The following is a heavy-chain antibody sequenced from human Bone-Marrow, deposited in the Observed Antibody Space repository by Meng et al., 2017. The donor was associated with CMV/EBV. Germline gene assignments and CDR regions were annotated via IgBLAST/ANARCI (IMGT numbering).Heavy chain of an antibody. D-gene: IGHD3-22*01. CDR1: GGTFSSYA. V-gene: IGHV1-69*05. Sequence: SVKVSCKASGGTFSSYAISWVRQAPGQGLEWMGGIIPIFGTANYAQKFQGRVTITTDESTSTAYMELSSLRSEDTAGYYCSSTAPGYYDGSFGKWGQGTMVTVSS. J-gene: IGHJ3*01. CDR3: SSTAPGYYDGSFGK. CDR2: IIPIFGTA.